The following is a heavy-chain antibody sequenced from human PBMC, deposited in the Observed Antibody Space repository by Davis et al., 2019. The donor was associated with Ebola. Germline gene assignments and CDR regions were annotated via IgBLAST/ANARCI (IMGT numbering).Heavy chain of an antibody. J-gene: IGHJ4*02. CDR3: ARDRGMIAAAGHFDY. CDR2: ISAYNGNT. Sequence: ASVKVSCKASGYTFTSYGISWVRQAPGQGLEWMGWISAYNGNTNYAQKLQGRVTMTIDTSTSPAYMELRSLGSDDTAVYYCARDRGMIAAAGHFDYWGQGTLVTVSS. D-gene: IGHD6-13*01. CDR1: GYTFTSYG. V-gene: IGHV1-18*01.